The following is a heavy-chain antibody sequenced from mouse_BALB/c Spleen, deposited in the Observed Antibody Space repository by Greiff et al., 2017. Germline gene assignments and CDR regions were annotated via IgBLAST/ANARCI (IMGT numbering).Heavy chain of an antibody. Sequence: VQLQQSGPELVKPGASVKISCKASGYSFTGYFMNWVKQSHGKSLEWIGRINPYNGDTFYNQKFKGKAKLTAVTSTSTAYMELSSLTNEDSAVYYCTGGNYGYWGQGTTLTVSS. J-gene: IGHJ2*01. D-gene: IGHD2-1*01. CDR1: GYSFTGYF. CDR2: INPYNGDT. CDR3: TGGNYGY. V-gene: IGHV1-20*01.